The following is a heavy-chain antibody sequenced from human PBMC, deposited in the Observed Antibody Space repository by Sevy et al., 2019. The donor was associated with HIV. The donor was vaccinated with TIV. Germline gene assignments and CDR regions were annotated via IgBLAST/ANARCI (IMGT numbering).Heavy chain of an antibody. CDR1: GFTTGFTFSDYW. CDR2: IKEDGIEI. D-gene: IGHD3-10*01. V-gene: IGHV3-7*01. CDR3: GRGGYYGYSGLDY. J-gene: IGHJ4*02. Sequence: GGSLRLSCAASGFTTGFTFSDYWMAWVRQAPGKGLEWVANIKEDGIEIYYLDSLKVGFTISRDNAKNLLYLQMNSLRAEDTAVYYCGRGGYYGYSGLDYWGQGTLVTVSS.